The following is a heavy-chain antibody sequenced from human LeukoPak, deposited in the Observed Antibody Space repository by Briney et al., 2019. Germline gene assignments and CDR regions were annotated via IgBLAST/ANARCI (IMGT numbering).Heavy chain of an antibody. CDR2: ISYDGSNK. CDR3: AKHKENYGDSCLDDY. D-gene: IGHD4-17*01. V-gene: IGHV3-30-3*02. J-gene: IGHJ4*02. Sequence: GGSLRLSCAASGFTFSGYPIHWVRQAPGKGLEWVAVISYDGSNKYYADSVKGRFTISRDNSKNTLYLQMNSLRGEDTAVYYCAKHKENYGDSCLDDYWGQGTLVTVSS. CDR1: GFTFSGYP.